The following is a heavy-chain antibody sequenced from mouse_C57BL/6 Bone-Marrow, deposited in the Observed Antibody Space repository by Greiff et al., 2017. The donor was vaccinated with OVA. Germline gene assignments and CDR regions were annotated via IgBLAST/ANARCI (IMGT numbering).Heavy chain of an antibody. CDR3: ATYYYGSSSYYFDY. V-gene: IGHV1-36*01. CDR2: VYPYNGGT. D-gene: IGHD1-1*01. J-gene: IGHJ2*01. Sequence: EVKVVESGPVLVKPGPSVKISCKASGFTFTDYYMHWVKQSHGKSLEWIGLVYPYNGGTSYNQKFKGKATLTVDTSSSTAYMELNSLTSEDSAVYYCATYYYGSSSYYFDYWGQGTTLTVSS. CDR1: GFTFTDYY.